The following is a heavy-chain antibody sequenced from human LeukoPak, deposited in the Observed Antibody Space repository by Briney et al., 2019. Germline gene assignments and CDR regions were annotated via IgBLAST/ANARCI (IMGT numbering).Heavy chain of an antibody. V-gene: IGHV1-69*04. J-gene: IGHJ5*02. CDR3: ARSRTYYYDSSGLFP. CDR2: IIPILGIA. Sequence: GASVKVSCTASGGTFSSYAISWVRQAPGQGLEWMGRIIPILGIANYAQKFQGRVTITADKSTSTAYMELSSLRSEDTAVYYCARSRTYYYDSSGLFPWGQGTLVTVSS. CDR1: GGTFSSYA. D-gene: IGHD3-22*01.